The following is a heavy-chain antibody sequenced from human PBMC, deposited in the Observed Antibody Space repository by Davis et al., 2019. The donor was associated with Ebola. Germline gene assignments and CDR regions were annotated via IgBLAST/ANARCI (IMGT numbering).Heavy chain of an antibody. CDR1: GFSFSRYA. CDR2: ISIIGGST. CDR3: ARDGEYCTNGICSTYFDN. J-gene: IGHJ4*02. V-gene: IGHV3-23*01. D-gene: IGHD2-8*01. Sequence: GGSLRLSCAASGFSFSRYAMSWVRQAPGKGLEWVSGISIIGGSTEYADSVKGRFTISRDNSKDTLYLQMNSLRAEDTAVYYCARDGEYCTNGICSTYFDNWGQGTLVTVSS.